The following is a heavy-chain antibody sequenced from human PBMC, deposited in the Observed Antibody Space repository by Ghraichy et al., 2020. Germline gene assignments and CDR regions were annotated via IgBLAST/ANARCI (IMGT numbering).Heavy chain of an antibody. V-gene: IGHV1-18*01. Sequence: ASVKVSCKASGYTFTSYGISWVRQAPGQGLEWMGWISAYNGNTNYAQKLQGRVTMTTDTSTSTAYMELRSLRSDDTAVYYCARNSGYDQHHYYYGMDVWGQGTTVTVSS. CDR1: GYTFTSYG. J-gene: IGHJ6*02. CDR3: ARNSGYDQHHYYYGMDV. D-gene: IGHD5-12*01. CDR2: ISAYNGNT.